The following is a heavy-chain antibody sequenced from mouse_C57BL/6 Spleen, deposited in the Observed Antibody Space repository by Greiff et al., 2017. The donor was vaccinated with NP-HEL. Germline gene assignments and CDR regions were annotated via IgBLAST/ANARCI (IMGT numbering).Heavy chain of an antibody. CDR3: ARVYGYYDAMDY. Sequence: EVHLVESEGGLVQPGSSMKLSCTASGFTFSDYYMAWVRQVPEKGLEWVANINYDGSSTYYLDSLKSRFIISRDNAKNILYLQMSSLKSEDTATYYCARVYGYYDAMDYWGQGTSVTVSS. D-gene: IGHD2-2*01. J-gene: IGHJ4*01. V-gene: IGHV5-16*01. CDR1: GFTFSDYY. CDR2: INYDGSST.